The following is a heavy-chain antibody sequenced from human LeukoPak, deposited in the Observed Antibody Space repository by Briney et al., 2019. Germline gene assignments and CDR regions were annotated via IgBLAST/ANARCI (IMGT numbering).Heavy chain of an antibody. CDR3: ARSMSTVTTRYFDL. V-gene: IGHV3-20*04. D-gene: IGHD4-17*01. J-gene: IGHJ2*01. Sequence: GSLRLSCAASGFTFDDYGLIWVRQAPGKGLEWVSYITWNGARTHYADSVKGRLTISRDNAKYSLYLEMNSLRAEDTALYYCARSMSTVTTRYFDLWGRGTLVTVSS. CDR1: GFTFDDYG. CDR2: ITWNGART.